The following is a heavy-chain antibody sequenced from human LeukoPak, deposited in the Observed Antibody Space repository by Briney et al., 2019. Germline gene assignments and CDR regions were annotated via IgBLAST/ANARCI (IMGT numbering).Heavy chain of an antibody. D-gene: IGHD3-3*01. Sequence: QPGGSLRLSCAASGFTFSSYAMNWVRQAPGKGLECVSTISGSGGTTYYADSVKGRFTISRDNSKNTLYLQMNRLRDEDTALFYCAKEVKDTGYYHLDNWGQGTLVTVSS. V-gene: IGHV3-23*01. CDR1: GFTFSSYA. J-gene: IGHJ4*02. CDR3: AKEVKDTGYYHLDN. CDR2: ISGSGGTT.